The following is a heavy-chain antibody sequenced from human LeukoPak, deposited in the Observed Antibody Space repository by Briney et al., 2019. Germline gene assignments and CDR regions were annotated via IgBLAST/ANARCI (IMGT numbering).Heavy chain of an antibody. CDR1: GFTFSSYA. Sequence: GGSLRLSCAASGFTFSSYAMSWVRQAPGKGLEWVSAISGSGGSTYYADSVKGRFTISRDNSKNTLYLQMNSLRAEDTAVYYCAKMPMIVVVITTPYNWFDPWGQGTLVTVSS. J-gene: IGHJ5*02. CDR2: ISGSGGST. V-gene: IGHV3-23*01. D-gene: IGHD3-22*01. CDR3: AKMPMIVVVITTPYNWFDP.